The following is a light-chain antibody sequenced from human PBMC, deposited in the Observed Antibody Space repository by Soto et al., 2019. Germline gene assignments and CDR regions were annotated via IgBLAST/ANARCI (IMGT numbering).Light chain of an antibody. CDR2: DAT. V-gene: IGKV3-11*01. CDR1: QSVSSY. CDR3: QQRKNWPPLT. Sequence: VLTQSPATLSLSPGERATLSCRASQSVSSYLAWYQQKPGQAPRLLIYDATNRATGIPSRFSGSGSGTDFTLTISSLEPEDFAVYYCQQRKNWPPLTFGGGTKVDIK. J-gene: IGKJ4*01.